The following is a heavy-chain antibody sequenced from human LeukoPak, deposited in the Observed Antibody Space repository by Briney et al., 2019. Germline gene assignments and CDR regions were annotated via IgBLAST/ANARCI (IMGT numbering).Heavy chain of an antibody. CDR3: AKTQEWELPI. CDR1: GFTFSSYA. V-gene: IGHV3-23*01. J-gene: IGHJ3*02. CDR2: ISGSGGST. Sequence: GGSLRLSCAASGFTFSSYAMSWVRRAPGKGRGGVSAISGSGGSTYYADSVKGRFTISRDNSKNTLYLQMNSLRAEDTAVYYCAKTQEWELPIWGQGTMVTVSS. D-gene: IGHD1-26*01.